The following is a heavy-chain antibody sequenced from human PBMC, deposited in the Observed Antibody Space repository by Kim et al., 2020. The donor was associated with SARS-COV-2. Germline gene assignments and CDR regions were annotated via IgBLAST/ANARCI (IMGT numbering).Heavy chain of an antibody. CDR2: ISSGGVA. CDR3: AREDRNIAAVGERWFDP. Sequence: GGSLRLSCAASGLSVSRNYMTWVRQAPGKGLEWVSYISSGGVAYYSDSVKGRFTILRDNSKNTVYLQMTSLRVADTAVYYCAREDRNIAAVGERWFDPWG. CDR1: GLSVSRNY. V-gene: IGHV3-53*01. J-gene: IGHJ5*02. D-gene: IGHD6-13*01.